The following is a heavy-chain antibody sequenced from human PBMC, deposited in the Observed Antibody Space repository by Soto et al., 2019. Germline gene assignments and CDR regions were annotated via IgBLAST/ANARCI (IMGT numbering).Heavy chain of an antibody. J-gene: IGHJ3*02. CDR3: ARGMNYYDSSSYYGWGLDAFDI. CDR1: GGTFSSYA. Sequence: SVKVSCKASGGTFSSYAISWVRQSPLQWLEGMGGIIPIFGTANYAQKFQGRVTITADESTSTAYMELSSLRSEDTAVYYCARGMNYYDSSSYYGWGLDAFDIWGQGTMVTVSS. CDR2: IIPIFGTA. D-gene: IGHD3-22*01. V-gene: IGHV1-69*13.